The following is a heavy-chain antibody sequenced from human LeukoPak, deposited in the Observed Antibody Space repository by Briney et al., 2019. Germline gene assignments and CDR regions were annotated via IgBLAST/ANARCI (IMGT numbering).Heavy chain of an antibody. Sequence: GGSLRLSCAASGFTFSSYAMTWVRQAPGKGLEWVSTIRGSGGSTYYTDSVKGRFTISRDNSKNTLFLQMNSLRAEDTAVYFCAKHRAARTAPDAFDIWGQGTTVTVS. V-gene: IGHV3-23*01. D-gene: IGHD6-25*01. CDR1: GFTFSSYA. CDR3: AKHRAARTAPDAFDI. CDR2: IRGSGGST. J-gene: IGHJ3*02.